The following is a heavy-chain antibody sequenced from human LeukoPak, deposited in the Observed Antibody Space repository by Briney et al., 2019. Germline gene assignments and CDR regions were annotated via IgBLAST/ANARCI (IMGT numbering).Heavy chain of an antibody. CDR3: ARDYGRSRDYGMDV. D-gene: IGHD3-10*01. Sequence: GGSLRLSCAVSGFTFSNYAMHWVRQAPGKGLEWVAVIWNDGSNRYYADSVKGRFTISRDNSNNTLYLQMNSLGAEDTAVYYCARDYGRSRDYGMDVWGQGTTVTVSS. CDR1: GFTFSNYA. J-gene: IGHJ6*02. V-gene: IGHV3-33*01. CDR2: IWNDGSNR.